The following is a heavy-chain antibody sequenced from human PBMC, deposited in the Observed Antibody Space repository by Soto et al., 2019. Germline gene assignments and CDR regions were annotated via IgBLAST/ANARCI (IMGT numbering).Heavy chain of an antibody. V-gene: IGHV1-69*13. CDR2: ISPIFGNA. D-gene: IGHD3-3*01. J-gene: IGHJ6*02. CDR1: GYTFTSYG. CDR3: ARDSNKYYDFWSGYYTGVVYGMDV. Sequence: SVKVSCKASGYTFTSYGISWVRQAPGQGLEWMGWISPIFGNANYTQKFQGRVTITADESASTAYMELSSLRSEDTAVYYCARDSNKYYDFWSGYYTGVVYGMDVWGQGTTVTVSS.